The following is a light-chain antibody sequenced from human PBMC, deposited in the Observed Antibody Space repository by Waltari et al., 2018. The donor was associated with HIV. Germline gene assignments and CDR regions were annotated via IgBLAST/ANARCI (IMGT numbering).Light chain of an antibody. CDR2: DAS. Sequence: DIQLTQFPSTVSASVGVRVTFSCRARVGVRFRLAWYRQRPGEGPGLLIYDASRLATGIPSRFSGRQSGKNFTLTITDLQPEDFATYFCQHAHSFPHTFGGGTRL. CDR1: VGVRFR. CDR3: QHAHSFPHT. V-gene: IGKV1-12*01. J-gene: IGKJ4*01.